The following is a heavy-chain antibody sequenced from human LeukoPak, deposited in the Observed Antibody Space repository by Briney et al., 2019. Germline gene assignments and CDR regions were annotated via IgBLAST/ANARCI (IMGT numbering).Heavy chain of an antibody. D-gene: IGHD3-22*01. CDR2: ISGSGGST. Sequence: PGGSLRLSCAASGFTFSSYAMSWVRQAPGKGLEWVSAISGSGGSTYYADSVKGRFTISRDDSKNTLYLQMHSLRAEDTAVYYCARESESYDSTGSTFAYWGQGTLVTVSS. J-gene: IGHJ4*02. CDR3: ARESESYDSTGSTFAY. CDR1: GFTFSSYA. V-gene: IGHV3-23*01.